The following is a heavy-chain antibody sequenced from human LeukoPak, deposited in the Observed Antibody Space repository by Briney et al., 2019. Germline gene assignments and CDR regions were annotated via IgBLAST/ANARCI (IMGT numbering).Heavy chain of an antibody. D-gene: IGHD4-23*01. CDR2: FDPEDGKT. J-gene: IGHJ3*02. Sequence: ASVKVSCKVSGYTVTELSMNWVRQAPGPGLEWMGGFDPEDGKTFYAQKFRRRVSMTEDTSTDTAYLELSSLTSEDAAVYYCATVLTVAGAFDIWGQGTMVTVTS. V-gene: IGHV1-24*01. CDR3: ATVLTVAGAFDI. CDR1: GYTVTELS.